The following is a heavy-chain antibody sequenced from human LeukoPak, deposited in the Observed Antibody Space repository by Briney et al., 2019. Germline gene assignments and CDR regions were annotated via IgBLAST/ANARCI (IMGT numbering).Heavy chain of an antibody. CDR1: GFTFSSYA. Sequence: GGSLRLSCAASGFTFSSYAMGWVRQAPGKGLEWVANIKHDGSETNYVDSVKGRFTNSRDNAKNSLHLQMNSLRVEDTAVYYCAKNGGPHGMDVWGQGTTVTVSS. V-gene: IGHV3-7*02. CDR3: AKNGGPHGMDV. D-gene: IGHD3-16*01. CDR2: IKHDGSET. J-gene: IGHJ6*02.